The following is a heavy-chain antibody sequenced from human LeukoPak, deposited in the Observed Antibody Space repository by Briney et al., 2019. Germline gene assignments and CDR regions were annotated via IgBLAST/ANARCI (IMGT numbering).Heavy chain of an antibody. Sequence: ASVKVSCKASGYTFTSYGISWVRQAPGQGLEWMRWISAYNGNTNYAQKLQGRVTMTTDTSTSTAYMELRSLRSDDTAVYYCARDKYYYDSSGSNWFDPWGHGTLVTVSS. J-gene: IGHJ5*02. V-gene: IGHV1-18*01. CDR2: ISAYNGNT. CDR1: GYTFTSYG. D-gene: IGHD3-22*01. CDR3: ARDKYYYDSSGSNWFDP.